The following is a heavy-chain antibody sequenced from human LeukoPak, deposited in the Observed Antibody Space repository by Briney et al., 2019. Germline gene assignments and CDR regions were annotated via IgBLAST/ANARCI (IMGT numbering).Heavy chain of an antibody. Sequence: GGSLRLSCAASGFTVSNNYMSWVRQALGKGLEWVSVIYSGGSTYYADSVKGRFTISRDNSKNTLYLQMNSLRAEDTAVYYCAYRSGYYPGGDAFDIWGQGTMVTVSS. J-gene: IGHJ3*02. CDR3: AYRSGYYPGGDAFDI. CDR2: IYSGGST. D-gene: IGHD3-3*01. V-gene: IGHV3-66*01. CDR1: GFTVSNNY.